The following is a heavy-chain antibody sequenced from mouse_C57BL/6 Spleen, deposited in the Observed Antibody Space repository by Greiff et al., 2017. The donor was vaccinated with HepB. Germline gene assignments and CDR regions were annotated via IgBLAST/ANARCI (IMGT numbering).Heavy chain of an antibody. Sequence: VQLQQPGAELVMPGASVKLSCKASGYTFTSYWMHWVKQRPGQGLEWIGEIDPSDSYTNYNQKFKGKSTLTVDKSSSTAYMQLSILTSEDSAVYYCARIRVLWVGYWGQGTTLTVSS. CDR1: GYTFTSYW. CDR2: IDPSDSYT. D-gene: IGHD1-1*02. J-gene: IGHJ2*01. CDR3: ARIRVLWVGY. V-gene: IGHV1-69*01.